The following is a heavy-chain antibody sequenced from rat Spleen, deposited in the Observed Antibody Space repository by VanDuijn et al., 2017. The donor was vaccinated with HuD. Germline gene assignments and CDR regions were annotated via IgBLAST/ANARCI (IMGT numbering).Heavy chain of an antibody. Sequence: EVQLVESGGGLVQPGNSLKLSCAASGFTFSDYAMAWVRQSPKKGLEWVATIFYDGSSTYYGDSVKGRFTISRDNAKSTLYLQMNSLRSEDTATYYCARPHSSLYVMDAWGQGASVTVSS. CDR2: IFYDGSST. J-gene: IGHJ4*01. CDR1: GFTFSDYA. V-gene: IGHV5-17*01. CDR3: ARPHSSLYVMDA. D-gene: IGHD1-2*01.